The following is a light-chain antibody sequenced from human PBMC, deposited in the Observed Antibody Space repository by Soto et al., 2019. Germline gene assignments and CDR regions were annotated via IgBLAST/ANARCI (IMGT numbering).Light chain of an antibody. V-gene: IGLV2-14*01. Sequence: QSALTQPASVSGSARQSITISCTGTSSEVGGYNYVSWYQQHPGKAPKLLIDDVSNRPSGVSNRFSGSKSGNTASLTISGLQAEDEADYYCSSYTSSSTLVVFGGGTKVTVL. J-gene: IGLJ2*01. CDR1: SSEVGGYNY. CDR3: SSYTSSSTLVV. CDR2: DVS.